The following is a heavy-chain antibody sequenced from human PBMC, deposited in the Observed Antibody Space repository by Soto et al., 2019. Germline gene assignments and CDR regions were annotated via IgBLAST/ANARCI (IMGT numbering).Heavy chain of an antibody. D-gene: IGHD3-10*01. J-gene: IGHJ5*02. Sequence: SETLSLTCAVYGGSFSGYYWSWIRQPPGKGLEWIGEINHSGSTNYNPSLKGRVTISVDTSKNQFSLKLSSVTAADTAVYYCARGLLWFGKPSGWFDPWGQGTLVTVSS. CDR2: INHSGST. V-gene: IGHV4-34*01. CDR1: GGSFSGYY. CDR3: ARGLLWFGKPSGWFDP.